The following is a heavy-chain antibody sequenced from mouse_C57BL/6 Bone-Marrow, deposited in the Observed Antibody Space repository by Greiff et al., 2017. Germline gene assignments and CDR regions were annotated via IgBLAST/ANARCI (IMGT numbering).Heavy chain of an antibody. Sequence: EVNLVESGGGLVQPKGSLKLSCAASGFSFNTYAMNWVRQAPGKGLEWVARIRSKSNNYATYYADSVKDRFTISRDDSESMLYLQMNNLKTEDTAMYYCVRSPMVAYWYFDVWGTGTTVTVSS. V-gene: IGHV10-1*01. CDR1: GFSFNTYA. CDR2: IRSKSNNYAT. J-gene: IGHJ1*03. D-gene: IGHD2-2*01. CDR3: VRSPMVAYWYFDV.